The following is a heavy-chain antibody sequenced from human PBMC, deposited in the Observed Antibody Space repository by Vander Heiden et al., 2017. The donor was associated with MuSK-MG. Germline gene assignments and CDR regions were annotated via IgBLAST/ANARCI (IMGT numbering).Heavy chain of an antibody. Sequence: EVQLVESGGGLVQHGGSLRLSCAASGFTLSDHWMHWVRQAPGKGLVWVSRINSAGTTTSYGVSVQGRFTISRDNAKNMLYLQMNSLRADDTAVYYCGRRNYDVLSGSYYFDYWGQGTLVTVSS. CDR1: GFTLSDHW. CDR3: GRRNYDVLSGSYYFDY. D-gene: IGHD3-3*01. J-gene: IGHJ4*02. CDR2: INSAGTTT. V-gene: IGHV3-74*01.